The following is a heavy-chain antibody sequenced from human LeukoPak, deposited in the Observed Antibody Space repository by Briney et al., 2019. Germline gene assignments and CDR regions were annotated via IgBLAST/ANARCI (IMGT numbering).Heavy chain of an antibody. J-gene: IGHJ6*02. D-gene: IGHD2-15*01. Sequence: GASVKVSCKASGGTFSSYAISWVRQAPGQGLEWMGGIIPIFGTANYAQKFQGRVTITADESTSTAYMELSSLRSEDTAVYYCARGYSIGNNYYGMDVWGQGTTVTVSS. V-gene: IGHV1-69*13. CDR1: GGTFSSYA. CDR2: IIPIFGTA. CDR3: ARGYSIGNNYYGMDV.